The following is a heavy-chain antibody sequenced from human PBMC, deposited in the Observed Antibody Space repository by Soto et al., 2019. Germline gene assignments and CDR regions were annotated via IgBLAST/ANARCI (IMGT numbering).Heavy chain of an antibody. CDR3: ARLPYSPLSSSWLYGMDV. Sequence: SETLSLTCTVSGGSISSSSYYWGWIRQPPGKGLEWIGSIYYSGSTYYNPSLKSRVTISVDTSKNQFSLKLSSVTAADTAVYYCARLPYSPLSSSWLYGMDVWGQGTTVTVSS. CDR1: GGSISSSSYY. V-gene: IGHV4-39*01. D-gene: IGHD6-13*01. CDR2: IYYSGST. J-gene: IGHJ6*02.